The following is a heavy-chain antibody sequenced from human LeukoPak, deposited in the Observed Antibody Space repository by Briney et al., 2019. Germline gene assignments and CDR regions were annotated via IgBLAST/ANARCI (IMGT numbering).Heavy chain of an antibody. CDR1: GFTFSTYG. V-gene: IGHV3-30*02. J-gene: IGHJ4*02. Sequence: GGSLRLSCAAAGFTFSTYGMRWVRQAPGNWLEWVAFIRYEGSNKYYAGSVKGRFTISRDNSKNTLYLQMNSLRAEDTAVYYCAKRPPAYYYDSSGYYGRSFDCRGQGTLVTVSS. D-gene: IGHD3-22*01. CDR2: IRYEGSNK. CDR3: AKRPPAYYYDSSGYYGRSFDC.